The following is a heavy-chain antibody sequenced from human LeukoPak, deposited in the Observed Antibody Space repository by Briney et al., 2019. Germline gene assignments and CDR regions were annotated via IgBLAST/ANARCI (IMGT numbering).Heavy chain of an antibody. CDR2: ISAYNGKT. D-gene: IGHD3-10*01. CDR3: ARLGRYGSRPSYYSGMDI. V-gene: IGHV1-18*01. J-gene: IGHJ6*04. CDR1: GYTFTSYG. Sequence: SVPVSFKASGYTFTSYGISWLRQAPGQGLEWMGWISAYNGKTNYAQKLQGKVTMTTDTSKTTAYMELRRLRSDDTAVYYCARLGRYGSRPSYYSGMDITGAGTPLSISS.